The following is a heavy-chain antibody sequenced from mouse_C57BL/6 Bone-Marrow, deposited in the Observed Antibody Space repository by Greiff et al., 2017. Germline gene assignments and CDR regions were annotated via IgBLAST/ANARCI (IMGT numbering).Heavy chain of an antibody. CDR2: IWRGGST. Sequence: QVQLQQSGPGLVQPSQSLSITCTVSGFSLTSYGVHWVRQSPGKGLEWLGVIWRGGSTDYNAAFMSRLSITKDNSKRQVFFKMNSLQADDTAIYYCAKIGIYYGNYDWFAYWGQGTLVTVSA. D-gene: IGHD2-1*01. V-gene: IGHV2-5*01. CDR3: AKIGIYYGNYDWFAY. J-gene: IGHJ3*01. CDR1: GFSLTSYG.